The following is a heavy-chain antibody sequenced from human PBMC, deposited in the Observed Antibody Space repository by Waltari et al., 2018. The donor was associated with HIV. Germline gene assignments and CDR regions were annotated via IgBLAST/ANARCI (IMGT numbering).Heavy chain of an antibody. Sequence: EVHLVASGGGLVKPGGCLRLSCVVSGLTLNHFNMKWGRQAPGKGLEWVSSISSTSSFIYYADSVKGRFTISRDNAKNSLYLQINNLRAEDTAVYYCASEDFWGGPHNWGQGTLVIVSS. V-gene: IGHV3-21*03. CDR3: ASEDFWGGPHN. J-gene: IGHJ4*02. CDR1: GLTLNHFN. CDR2: ISSTSSFI. D-gene: IGHD3-3*01.